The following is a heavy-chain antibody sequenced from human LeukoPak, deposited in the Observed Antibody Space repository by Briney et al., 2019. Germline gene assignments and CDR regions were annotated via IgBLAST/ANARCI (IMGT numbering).Heavy chain of an antibody. V-gene: IGHV4-30-4*08. Sequence: SQTLSLTCTVSGGSISSGDYYWSWIRQPPGKGLEWIGYIYYSGSTYYNPSLKSRVTISVDTSKNQFSLKLSSVTAADTAVYYRARVGTVVRPFFDYWGQGTLVTVSS. J-gene: IGHJ4*02. D-gene: IGHD4-23*01. CDR2: IYYSGST. CDR3: ARVGTVVRPFFDY. CDR1: GGSISSGDYY.